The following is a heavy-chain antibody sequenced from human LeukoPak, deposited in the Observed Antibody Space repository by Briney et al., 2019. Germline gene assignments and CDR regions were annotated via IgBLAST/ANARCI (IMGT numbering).Heavy chain of an antibody. CDR1: GFTFSSSA. Sequence: GGSLRLSCAASGFTFSSSAMSWVRQVPGKGLEWVSGISASGGSTYYADSVRGRFTISRDNSKNTLYVQMNSLRVEDTAVYYCTSWGDTTAEYFQRWGQGTLVTVSS. CDR3: TSWGDTTAEYFQR. J-gene: IGHJ1*01. CDR2: ISASGGST. D-gene: IGHD2-21*02. V-gene: IGHV3-23*01.